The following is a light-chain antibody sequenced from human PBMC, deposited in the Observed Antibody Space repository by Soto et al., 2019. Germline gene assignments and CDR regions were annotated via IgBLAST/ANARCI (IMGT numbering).Light chain of an antibody. V-gene: IGLV4-69*01. CDR2: LNDDGSH. CDR3: QTWGTGTPYV. CDR1: SGHSNYA. Sequence: QLVLTQSPSASASLGASVKLTCTLSSGHSNYAIAWHQHQAEKGPRFLMKLNDDGSHIKGDGIPDRFSGSSSGAERYLTISSLQSEDEADDYCQTWGTGTPYVFGTGTKVTVL. J-gene: IGLJ1*01.